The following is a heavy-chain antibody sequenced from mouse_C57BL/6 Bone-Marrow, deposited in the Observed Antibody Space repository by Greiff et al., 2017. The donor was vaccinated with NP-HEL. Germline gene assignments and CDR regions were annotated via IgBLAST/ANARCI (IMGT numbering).Heavy chain of an antibody. CDR1: GYTFTGYW. CDR3: ARTIPDYYGSSYGFAY. CDR2: ILPGSGST. Sequence: QVQLKESGAELMKPGASVKLSCKATGYTFTGYWIEWVKQRPGHGLEWIGEILPGSGSTNYNEKFKGKATFTADTSSNTAYMQLSSLTTEDSAIYYCARTIPDYYGSSYGFAYWGQGTLVTVSA. J-gene: IGHJ3*01. D-gene: IGHD1-1*01. V-gene: IGHV1-9*01.